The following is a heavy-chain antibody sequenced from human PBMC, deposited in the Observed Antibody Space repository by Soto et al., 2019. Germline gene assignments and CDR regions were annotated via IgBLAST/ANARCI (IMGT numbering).Heavy chain of an antibody. Sequence: SETLSLTCAVYGGSFSGYYWSWIRQPPGKGLEWIGEINHSGSTNYNPSLKSRVTISVDTSKNQFSLKLSSVTAADTVVYFCARHNRYSSTWFEGWFDPWGQGTLVTVSS. D-gene: IGHD6-13*01. J-gene: IGHJ5*02. CDR2: INHSGST. CDR1: GGSFSGYY. V-gene: IGHV4-34*01. CDR3: ARHNRYSSTWFEGWFDP.